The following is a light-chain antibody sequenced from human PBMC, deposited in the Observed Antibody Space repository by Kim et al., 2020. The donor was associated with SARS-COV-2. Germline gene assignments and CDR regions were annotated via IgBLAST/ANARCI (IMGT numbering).Light chain of an antibody. CDR1: SSNIGSNY. J-gene: IGLJ3*02. V-gene: IGLV1-47*01. CDR2: RNN. Sequence: GQRVTISWSGSSSNIGSNYVYWYQQLPGTAPKLLIDRNNQRPSGVPDRFSGSKSGTSASLAISGLRSVDEADYYCAAWDDSLSGPVFGGGTKLTVL. CDR3: AAWDDSLSGPV.